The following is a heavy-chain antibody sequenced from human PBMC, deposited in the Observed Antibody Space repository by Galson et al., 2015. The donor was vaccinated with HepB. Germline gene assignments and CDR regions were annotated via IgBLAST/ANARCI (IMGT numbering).Heavy chain of an antibody. J-gene: IGHJ3*02. V-gene: IGHV1-69*04. CDR3: AREFLYDPDAFDI. Sequence: SVKVSCKASGGIFTSYTITWVRQAPGHGLEWMGRISPILGLLKYAEKFQGRVTITADKSTNTAYMELSSLRSEDTAVYYCAREFLYDPDAFDIWGQGTLVTVSS. CDR1: GGIFTSYT. CDR2: ISPILGLL. D-gene: IGHD3-22*01.